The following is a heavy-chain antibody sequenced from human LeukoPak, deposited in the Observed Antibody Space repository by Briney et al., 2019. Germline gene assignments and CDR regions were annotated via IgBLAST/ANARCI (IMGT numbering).Heavy chain of an antibody. V-gene: IGHV3-21*01. CDR3: ARAFGDYSDAFDI. J-gene: IGHJ3*02. Sequence: GGSLRLSCAASGFTFSSYSMNWVRQAAGKGLEWVSSTSGSSSYIYDADSVKGRFTISRDNAKNSLYLQMNSLRAEDTAVYYCARAFGDYSDAFDIWGQGTMVTVSS. D-gene: IGHD3-10*01. CDR1: GFTFSSYS. CDR2: TSGSSSYI.